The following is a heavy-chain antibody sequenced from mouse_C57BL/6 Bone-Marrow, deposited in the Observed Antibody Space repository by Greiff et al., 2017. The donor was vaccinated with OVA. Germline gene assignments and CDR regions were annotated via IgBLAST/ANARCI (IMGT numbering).Heavy chain of an antibody. V-gene: IGHV1-4*01. D-gene: IGHD2-3*01. CDR1: GYTFTSYT. CDR3: ARRLLQAMDY. J-gene: IGHJ4*01. Sequence: VQLQQSGAELARPGASVKMSCKASGYTFTSYTMHWVKQRPGQGLEWIGYINPSSGYTKYNQKFKDKATLTADKSSSPAYMQLSSLTSEDSAVYYCARRLLQAMDYWGQGTSVTVSS. CDR2: INPSSGYT.